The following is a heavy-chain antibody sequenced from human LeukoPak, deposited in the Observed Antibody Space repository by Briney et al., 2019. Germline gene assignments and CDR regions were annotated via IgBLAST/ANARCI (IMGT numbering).Heavy chain of an antibody. Sequence: PSETLSLTCTVSGGSMSSYYWSWIRQPAGKGLEWIGRIYTSGSTNYNPSLKSRVTMSVDTSKNLFSLKLNSVTAADTAVYYCARVWELLPSYYFDYWGQGTLVTVSS. D-gene: IGHD1-26*01. CDR3: ARVWELLPSYYFDY. V-gene: IGHV4-4*07. CDR1: GGSMSSYY. J-gene: IGHJ4*02. CDR2: IYTSGST.